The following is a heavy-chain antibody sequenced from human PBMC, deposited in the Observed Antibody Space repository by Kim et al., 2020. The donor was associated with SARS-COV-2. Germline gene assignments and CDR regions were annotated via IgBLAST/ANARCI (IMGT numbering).Heavy chain of an antibody. D-gene: IGHD4-17*01. J-gene: IGHJ6*02. V-gene: IGHV3-30*04. CDR2: ISYDGSNK. CDR1: GFTFSRYA. CDR3: ARDLDYGGYYFYYGMDV. Sequence: GGSLRLSCAASGFTFSRYAMHWVRQAPGKGLEWVAVISYDGSNKNYADSVKGRFTISRDSSRNTLYLQMNSLRPEDTAVYYCARDLDYGGYYFYYGMDVWGQGTTVTVSS.